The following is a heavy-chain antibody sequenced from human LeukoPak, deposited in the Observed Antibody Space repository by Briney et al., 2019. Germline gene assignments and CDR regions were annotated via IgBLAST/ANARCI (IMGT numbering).Heavy chain of an antibody. CDR1: GFTFSSYA. D-gene: IGHD6-19*01. CDR3: AKSGSGWYRSDC. Sequence: PGGSLRLSCAASGFTFSSYAMSWVRQAPGKGLGWVSAISGSGDSTYYADSVKGRFTISRDNSKNTLYLQMNSLRAEDTAVYYCAKSGSGWYRSDCWGQGTLVTVSS. J-gene: IGHJ4*02. CDR2: ISGSGDST. V-gene: IGHV3-23*01.